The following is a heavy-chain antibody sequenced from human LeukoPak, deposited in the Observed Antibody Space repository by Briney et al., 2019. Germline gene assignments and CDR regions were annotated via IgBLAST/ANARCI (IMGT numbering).Heavy chain of an antibody. CDR3: ARVMGCSSTSCYGDNYYYYYMDV. CDR1: GYTFTSYG. V-gene: IGHV1-18*01. CDR2: ISAYNGNT. J-gene: IGHJ6*03. Sequence: ASVKVSCKASGYTFTSYGISWVRQAPGQGLEWMGWISAYNGNTNYAQKLQGRVTMTTDTSTSTAYMELRSLRSDDTAAYYCARVMGCSSTSCYGDNYYYYYMDVWGKGTTVTISS. D-gene: IGHD2-2*01.